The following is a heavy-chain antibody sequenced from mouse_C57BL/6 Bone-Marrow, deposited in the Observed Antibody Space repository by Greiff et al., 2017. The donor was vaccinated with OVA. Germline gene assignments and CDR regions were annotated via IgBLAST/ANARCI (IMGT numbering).Heavy chain of an antibody. CDR2: IHPNSGST. J-gene: IGHJ4*01. CDR3: ARRDGYYYAMDY. Sequence: VKLQQPGAELVKPGASVKLSCKASGYTFTSYWMHWVKQRPGQGLEWIGMIHPNSGSTNYNEKFKSKATLTVDKSSSTAYMQLSSLTSEDSAVYYCARRDGYYYAMDYWGQGTSVTVSS. CDR1: GYTFTSYW. V-gene: IGHV1-64*01. D-gene: IGHD2-3*01.